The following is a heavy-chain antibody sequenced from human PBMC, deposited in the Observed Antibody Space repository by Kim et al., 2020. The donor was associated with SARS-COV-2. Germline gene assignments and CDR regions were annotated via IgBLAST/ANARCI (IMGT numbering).Heavy chain of an antibody. J-gene: IGHJ6*02. CDR2: IYYSGST. CDR3: ARHLNDAGYSSSWHPNYYYYYGMDV. V-gene: IGHV4-59*08. CDR1: GGSISSYY. D-gene: IGHD6-13*01. Sequence: SETLSLTCTVSGGSISSYYWSWIRQPPGKGLEWIGYIYYSGSTNYNPSLKSRVTISVDTSKNQFSLKLSSVTAADTAVYYCARHLNDAGYSSSWHPNYYYYYGMDVWGQGTTVTVSS.